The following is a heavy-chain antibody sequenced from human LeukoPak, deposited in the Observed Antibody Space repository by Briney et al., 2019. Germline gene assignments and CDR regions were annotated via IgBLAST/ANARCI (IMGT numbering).Heavy chain of an antibody. V-gene: IGHV3-13*04. J-gene: IGHJ4*02. CDR1: GFTFSSYD. Sequence: GGSLRLSCAASGFTFSSYDMHWVRHATGKGLEWVSAIGTAGDTYYPGSVKGRFTISRENAKNSLYLQMNSLRAGDTAVYYCARHDWELKGSDYWGQGTLVTVSS. CDR3: ARHDWELKGSDY. D-gene: IGHD1-26*01. CDR2: IGTAGDT.